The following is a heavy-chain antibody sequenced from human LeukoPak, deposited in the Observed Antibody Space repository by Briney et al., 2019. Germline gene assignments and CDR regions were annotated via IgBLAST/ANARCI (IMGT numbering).Heavy chain of an antibody. CDR2: IRFDGNNK. V-gene: IGHV3-30*02. CDR1: GFTFSTYG. J-gene: IGHJ4*02. CDR3: ASSLFRGRELGFDY. Sequence: QAGGSLRLSCAASGFTFSTYGMHWVRQAPGKGLEWVSFIRFDGNNKYYADSVKGRFTISRGNSKNTLYLQMSSLRAEDTAVYYCASSLFRGRELGFDYWGQGTLVTVSS. D-gene: IGHD3-10*01.